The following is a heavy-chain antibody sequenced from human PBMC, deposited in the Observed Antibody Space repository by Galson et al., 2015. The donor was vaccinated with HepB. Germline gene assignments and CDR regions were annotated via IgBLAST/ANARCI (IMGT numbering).Heavy chain of an antibody. CDR1: GFTFSSYA. Sequence: SLRLSCAASGFTFSSYAMHWVRQAPGKGLEWVAVLSYDGSKKYYADSVKGRFTISRDNFKNTLYLQMNSLSAEDTAVYYCARYGYDFWSGYYISAVHVPRVKRSSYYSYMDVFCKVTTVTVSS. J-gene: IGHJ6*03. CDR2: LSYDGSKK. D-gene: IGHD3-3*01. CDR3: ARYGYDFWSGYYISAVHVPRVKRSSYYSYMDV. V-gene: IGHV3-30*04.